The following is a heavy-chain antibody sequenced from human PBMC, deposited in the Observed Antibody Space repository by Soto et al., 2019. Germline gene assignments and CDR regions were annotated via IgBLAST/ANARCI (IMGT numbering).Heavy chain of an antibody. CDR1: GGTFSNYV. D-gene: IGHD1-7*01. Sequence: QVQLVQSGAEVKKPGSSVKVCCKASGGTFSNYVVNWVRQAPGQGLEWMGRIIPISGAANYAQKFQGRVTITADKSTSTSYMELSSLRSEDTAVYYCARDMTRTVVPYFDFWGQGTLVTVSS. CDR2: IIPISGAA. V-gene: IGHV1-69*06. J-gene: IGHJ4*02. CDR3: ARDMTRTVVPYFDF.